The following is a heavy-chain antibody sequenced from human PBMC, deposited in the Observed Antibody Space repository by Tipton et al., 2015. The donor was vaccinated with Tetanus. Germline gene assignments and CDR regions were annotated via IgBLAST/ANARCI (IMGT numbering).Heavy chain of an antibody. CDR3: ARAKRGHAFDI. CDR1: GGSFSGYY. D-gene: IGHD3-16*01. J-gene: IGHJ3*02. Sequence: LSLTCAVYGGSFSGYYWSWIRQPPGKGLEWIGEINHSGSTNYNPSLKSRVTISVDTSKNQFSLKLSSVTAADTAVYYCARAKRGHAFDIWGQGTMVTVSS. CDR2: INHSGST. V-gene: IGHV4-34*01.